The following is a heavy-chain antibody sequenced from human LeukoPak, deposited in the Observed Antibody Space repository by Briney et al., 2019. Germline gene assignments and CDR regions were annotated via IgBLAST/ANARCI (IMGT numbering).Heavy chain of an antibody. V-gene: IGHV3-53*01. CDR2: IYSGVSP. J-gene: IGHJ4*02. Sequence: PGGSLRLSCAASGFTFSSSNMNWGGQAPGKGLEWGSVIYSGVSPAFADSVKRRFAISRDNSKNTLYLQMNSLRAEDTALYYCARGGYYYDSSGYYYASDCWGQGTLVTVSS. CDR3: ARGGYYYDSSGYYYASDC. CDR1: GFTFSSSN. D-gene: IGHD3-22*01.